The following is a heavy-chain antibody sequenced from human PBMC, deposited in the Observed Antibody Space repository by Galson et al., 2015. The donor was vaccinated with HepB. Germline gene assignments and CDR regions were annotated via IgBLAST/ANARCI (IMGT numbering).Heavy chain of an antibody. CDR2: ISSTSSVT. V-gene: IGHV3-11*03. CDR1: GFTFRNYY. Sequence: SLRLSCAASGFTFRNYYMSWIRQAPGKGLEWISYISSTSSVTHDADSVKGRFTISRDNAKNSLYLQMNSLRAEDTAVYYCAGRDSILGDFYYGVDVWGQGTTVTVSS. D-gene: IGHD3-10*01. CDR3: AGRDSILGDFYYGVDV. J-gene: IGHJ6*02.